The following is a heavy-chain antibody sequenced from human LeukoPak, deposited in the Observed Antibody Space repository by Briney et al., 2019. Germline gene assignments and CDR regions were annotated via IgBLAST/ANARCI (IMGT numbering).Heavy chain of an antibody. J-gene: IGHJ4*02. V-gene: IGHV3-48*01. Sequence: GGSLRLSCAASGFTFSDYHMDWVRQAPGKGLEWVAKVSRSGSPQYYADPVQGRFTISRDNAKNSLFLQMDSLRAEDTAVYYCARDFYTTLQGFDYWGQGTLVTVSS. CDR3: ARDFYTTLQGFDY. CDR2: VSRSGSPQ. CDR1: GFTFSDYH. D-gene: IGHD1-26*01.